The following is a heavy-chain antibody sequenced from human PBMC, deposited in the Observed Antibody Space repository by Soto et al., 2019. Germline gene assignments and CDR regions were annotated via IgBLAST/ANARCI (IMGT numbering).Heavy chain of an antibody. D-gene: IGHD3-22*01. CDR1: GFTFSSYA. CDR2: ISGSGGST. Sequence: EVQLLESGGGLVQPGGSLRLSCAASGFTFSSYAMSWVRQAPGKGLEWVSAISGSGGSTYYADSVKGRFTISRDNSKNTQYLQMNSLRAEDTAVYYCAVDSSGYYGGGAFDIWGQGTMVTVSS. J-gene: IGHJ3*02. CDR3: AVDSSGYYGGGAFDI. V-gene: IGHV3-23*01.